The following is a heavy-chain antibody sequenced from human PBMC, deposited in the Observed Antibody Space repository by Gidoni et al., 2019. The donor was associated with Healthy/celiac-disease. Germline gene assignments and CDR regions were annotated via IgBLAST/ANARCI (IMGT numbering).Heavy chain of an antibody. V-gene: IGHV4-31*03. CDR2: IYYSGRT. CDR1: GGSISSGVYY. Sequence: QVQLQESGPGLVKPSQTLSLTCTVSGGSISSGVYYWSWIRQHPGKGLEWIGYIYYSGRTYYNPSLKSRVSISVDTSKNHFSLKLSSVTAADTAVYYCARAPGYCSGGNCYFYFDYWGQGTLVTVSS. J-gene: IGHJ4*02. D-gene: IGHD2-15*01. CDR3: ARAPGYCSGGNCYFYFDY.